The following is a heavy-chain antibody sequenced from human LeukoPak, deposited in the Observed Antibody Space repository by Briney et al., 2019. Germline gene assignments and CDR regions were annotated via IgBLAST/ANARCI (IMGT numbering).Heavy chain of an antibody. CDR3: ASGYCSGGSCYSFDY. CDR2: ISAYNGNT. Sequence: GASVKVSCKASGGTFSSYGISWVRQAPGQGLEWMGWISAYNGNTNYAQKLQGRVTMTTDTSTSTAYMELRSLRSDDTAVYYCASGYCSGGSCYSFDYWGQGTLVTVSS. V-gene: IGHV1-18*01. J-gene: IGHJ4*02. D-gene: IGHD2-15*01. CDR1: GGTFSSYG.